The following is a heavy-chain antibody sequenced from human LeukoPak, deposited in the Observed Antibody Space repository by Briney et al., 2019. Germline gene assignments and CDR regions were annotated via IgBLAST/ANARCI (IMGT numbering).Heavy chain of an antibody. CDR1: GYTFTSYY. CDR2: INPSGGST. Sequence: GASVKVSCKASGYTFTSYYMHWVRQAPGQGLEWMGIINPSGGSTSYAQKFQGRVTMTRDTSTSTVYMELSSLRSEDTAVCYCARDRLGDRWFDPWGQGTLVTVSS. V-gene: IGHV1-46*01. J-gene: IGHJ5*02. CDR3: ARDRLGDRWFDP. D-gene: IGHD3-16*01.